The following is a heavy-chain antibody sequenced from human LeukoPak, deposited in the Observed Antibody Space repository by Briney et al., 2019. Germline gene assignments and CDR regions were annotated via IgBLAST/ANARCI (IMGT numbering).Heavy chain of an antibody. CDR3: AKSGAYCFDY. V-gene: IGHV4-59*01. Sequence: PSETLSLTCTVSGGSISGYYWSWIRQPPGKGLECIGYIHYTGTTHYNPSLKSRLTIAVDTSKNQFSLKLTSVTAADTAVYYCAKSGAYCFDYWGQGTLVTVSS. CDR2: IHYTGTT. D-gene: IGHD1-14*01. J-gene: IGHJ4*02. CDR1: GGSISGYY.